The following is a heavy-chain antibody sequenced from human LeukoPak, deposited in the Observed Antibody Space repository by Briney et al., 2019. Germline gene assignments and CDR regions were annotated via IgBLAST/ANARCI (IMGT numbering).Heavy chain of an antibody. J-gene: IGHJ4*02. CDR1: GFTFSSYW. CDR3: ARDSGYDHEDY. Sequence: GGSLRLSCAASGFTFSSYWMSWVRQAPGKGLEWVANIKQDGSEKYYVDSVEGRFTISRDNAKNSLYLQMNSLRAEDTAVYYCARDSGYDHEDYWGQGTLVTVSS. D-gene: IGHD5-12*01. V-gene: IGHV3-7*01. CDR2: IKQDGSEK.